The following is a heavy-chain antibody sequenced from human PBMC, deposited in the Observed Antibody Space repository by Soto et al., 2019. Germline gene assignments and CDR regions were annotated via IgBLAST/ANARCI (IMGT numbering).Heavy chain of an antibody. Sequence: GGSLRLSCAASGFTFSSYGMHWVRQAPGKGLEWVAVISYDGSNKYYADSVKGRFTISRDNSKNTLYLQMNSLRAEDTAVYYCAKGRRGSGSFLFDYWGQGTLVTVSS. CDR1: GFTFSSYG. J-gene: IGHJ4*02. D-gene: IGHD1-26*01. CDR3: AKGRRGSGSFLFDY. V-gene: IGHV3-30*18. CDR2: ISYDGSNK.